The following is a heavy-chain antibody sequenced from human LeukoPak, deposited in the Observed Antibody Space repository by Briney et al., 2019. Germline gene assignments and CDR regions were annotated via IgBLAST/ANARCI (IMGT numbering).Heavy chain of an antibody. CDR2: ISAYNGNT. Sequence: ASVKVSCKASGYTFTGYYMHWVRQAPGQGLEGMGWISAYNGNTNYAQKLQGRVTMTTDTSTSTAYMELRSLRSDDTAVYYCARDGDDYYYDSSGPRKYYFDYWGQGTLVTVSS. CDR3: ARDGDDYYYDSSGPRKYYFDY. CDR1: GYTFTGYY. J-gene: IGHJ4*02. V-gene: IGHV1-18*04. D-gene: IGHD3-22*01.